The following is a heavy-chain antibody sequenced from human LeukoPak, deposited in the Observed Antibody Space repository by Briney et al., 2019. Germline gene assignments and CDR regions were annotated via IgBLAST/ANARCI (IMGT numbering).Heavy chain of an antibody. J-gene: IGHJ4*02. CDR1: GFTFSIYW. CDR3: ASVYGGNYFDS. Sequence: GASLRLSCAASGFTFSIYWMHWVRQAPGKGLVWVSRINSDGSSTTYADSVKGRFTISRDNAKNTLYLQMNSLGAEDTAVYYCASVYGGNYFDSWGQGTLVTVS. V-gene: IGHV3-74*01. D-gene: IGHD4-23*01. CDR2: INSDGSST.